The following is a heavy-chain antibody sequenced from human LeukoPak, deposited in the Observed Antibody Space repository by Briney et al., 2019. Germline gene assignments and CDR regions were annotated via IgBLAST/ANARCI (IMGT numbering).Heavy chain of an antibody. D-gene: IGHD6-19*01. V-gene: IGHV4-61*02. Sequence: PSETLSLTCTVSGGSISSGSYYWSWIRQPAGKGLEWIGRIYTSGSTNYNPSLESRVTISVDTSKNQFSLKLSSVTAADTAVYYCARGVPGRSVAALIWFDPWGQGTLVTVSS. CDR1: GGSISSGSYY. CDR3: ARGVPGRSVAALIWFDP. J-gene: IGHJ5*02. CDR2: IYTSGST.